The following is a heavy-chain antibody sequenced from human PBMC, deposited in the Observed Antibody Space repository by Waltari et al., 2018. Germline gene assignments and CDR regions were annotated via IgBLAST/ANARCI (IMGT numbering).Heavy chain of an antibody. D-gene: IGHD5-18*01. CDR2: VDPEDGET. Sequence: VLLAQSGAEVKKPGATVKISCKVSGYTFTDYYMPWVQQAPGKGLEWMGLVDPEDGETIYAEKFQGRVTITADTSTDTAYMELSSLRSEDTAVYYCATTGGAAMVTNWFDPWGQGTLVTVSS. J-gene: IGHJ5*02. CDR3: ATTGGAAMVTNWFDP. CDR1: GYTFTDYY. V-gene: IGHV1-69-2*01.